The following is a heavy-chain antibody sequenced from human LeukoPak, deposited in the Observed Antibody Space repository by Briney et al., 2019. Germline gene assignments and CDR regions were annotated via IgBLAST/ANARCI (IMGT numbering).Heavy chain of an antibody. V-gene: IGHV4-30-4*08. J-gene: IGHJ4*02. CDR3: ARATVAGTFNY. D-gene: IGHD6-19*01. CDR2: IYYSGST. Sequence: SQTLSLTCTVSGGSISSGDYYWSWIRQPPGKGLEWIGYIYYSGSTYYNPSLKSRVTISVDTSKSQFSLKLSSVTAADTAVYYCARATVAGTFNYWGQGTLVTVSS. CDR1: GGSISSGDYY.